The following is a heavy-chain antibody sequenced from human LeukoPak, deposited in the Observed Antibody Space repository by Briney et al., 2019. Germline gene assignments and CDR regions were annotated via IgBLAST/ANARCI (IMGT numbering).Heavy chain of an antibody. CDR1: GGTFSSYA. Sequence: SVKVSCKASGGTFSSYAISWVRQAPGQGLEWMGGIIPIFGTANYAQKFQGRVTITADESTSTAYMELSSLRSEDTAVYYCARLGYCSSTSCHQADYWGQGTLVTVSS. D-gene: IGHD2-2*01. CDR3: ARLGYCSSTSCHQADY. V-gene: IGHV1-69*13. J-gene: IGHJ4*02. CDR2: IIPIFGTA.